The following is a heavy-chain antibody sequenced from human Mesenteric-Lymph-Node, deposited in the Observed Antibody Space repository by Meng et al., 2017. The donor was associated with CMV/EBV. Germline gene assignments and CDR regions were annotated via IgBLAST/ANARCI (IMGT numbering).Heavy chain of an antibody. V-gene: IGHV3-21*04. CDR2: ISHSGNII. Sequence: GESLKISCTVSGFTFSAFNMNWVRQAPGKGLEWVSYISHSGNIIFYADSLKGRFTISRDNAKNSLFLQMNSLTAEDTALYYCAKDVQGTGASGRYDYWGRGTLVTVSS. CDR1: GFTFSAFN. D-gene: IGHD1-26*01. J-gene: IGHJ4*02. CDR3: AKDVQGTGASGRYDY.